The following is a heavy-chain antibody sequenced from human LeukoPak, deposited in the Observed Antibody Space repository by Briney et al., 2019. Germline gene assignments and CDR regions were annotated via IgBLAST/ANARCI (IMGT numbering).Heavy chain of an antibody. V-gene: IGHV1-69*06. J-gene: IGHJ4*02. CDR2: IIPIFGTA. Sequence: GASVKVSCKASGGTFSSYAISWVRQAPGQGLEWMGGIIPIFGTANYAQKFQGRVTITADKSTSTAYMELSSLRSEDTAVYYCAIGAVAPPFDYWGQGTLVTVSS. CDR1: GGTFSSYA. CDR3: AIGAVAPPFDY. D-gene: IGHD4-23*01.